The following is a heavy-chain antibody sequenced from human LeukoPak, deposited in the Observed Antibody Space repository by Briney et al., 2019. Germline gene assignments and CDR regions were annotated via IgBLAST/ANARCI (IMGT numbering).Heavy chain of an antibody. J-gene: IGHJ1*01. CDR3: ARDPPAAAGNFGYFQH. CDR2: ISYDGSNK. Sequence: GGSLRLSCAAPGFTFSSYGMHWVRQAPGKGLEWVAVISYDGSNKYYADSVKGRFTISRDNSKNTLYLQMNSLRAEDTAVYYCARDPPAAAGNFGYFQHWGQGTLVTVSS. CDR1: GFTFSSYG. D-gene: IGHD6-13*01. V-gene: IGHV3-30*19.